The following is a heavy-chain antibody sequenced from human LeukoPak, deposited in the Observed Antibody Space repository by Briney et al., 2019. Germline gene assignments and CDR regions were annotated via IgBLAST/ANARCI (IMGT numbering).Heavy chain of an antibody. CDR1: GFTFSSYS. CDR2: ISSSSSYI. D-gene: IGHD3-3*01. J-gene: IGHJ3*02. Sequence: GGSLRLSCAASGFTFSSYSMNWVRQAPGKGLEWVSSISSSSSYIYYADSVKGRFTISRDNAKNSLYLQMNSLRAEDTAVYYCARTLYDFWSGPQNDAFDIWGQGTMVTVSS. CDR3: ARTLYDFWSGPQNDAFDI. V-gene: IGHV3-21*01.